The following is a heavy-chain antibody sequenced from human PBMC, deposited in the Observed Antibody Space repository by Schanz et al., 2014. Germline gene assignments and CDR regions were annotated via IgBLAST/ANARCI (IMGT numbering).Heavy chain of an antibody. D-gene: IGHD3-16*01. CDR3: TKGRTFGR. Sequence: QVQLVQSGPAVKKPGASVKVSCKASGYTFTSYDINWVRQATGQGLEWMGWMNSKTGNTGYAQRFQGRVTMTRNTSITTAYLELSSLRSGDTAVYYCTKGRTFGRWGQGTLVTVSS. CDR2: MNSKTGNT. V-gene: IGHV1-8*01. J-gene: IGHJ4*02. CDR1: GYTFTSYD.